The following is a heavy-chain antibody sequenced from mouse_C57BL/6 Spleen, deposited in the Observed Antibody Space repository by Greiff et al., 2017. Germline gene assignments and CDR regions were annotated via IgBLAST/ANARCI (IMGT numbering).Heavy chain of an antibody. Sequence: EVQLQQSGPELVKPGASVKISCKASGYTFTDYYMNWVKQSHGKSLEWIGDINPNNGGTSYNQKFKGKATLTVDKSSSTAYMELRSLTSEDSAVYYCAIYYDYVWFAYWGQGTLVTVSA. CDR1: GYTFTDYY. V-gene: IGHV1-26*01. J-gene: IGHJ3*01. CDR3: AIYYDYVWFAY. CDR2: INPNNGGT. D-gene: IGHD2-4*01.